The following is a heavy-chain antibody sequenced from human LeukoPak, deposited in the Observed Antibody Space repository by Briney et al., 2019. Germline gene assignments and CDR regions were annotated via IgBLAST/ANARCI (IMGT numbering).Heavy chain of an antibody. CDR1: GFTLSSYA. J-gene: IGHJ4*02. CDR2: ISGSGGST. CDR3: ARLGWNRNYYGSGSYGFDY. D-gene: IGHD3-10*01. V-gene: IGHV3-23*01. Sequence: GGSLRLSCAASGFTLSSYAMSWVRQAPGKGLEWVSAISGSGGSTYYADSVKGRFTISRDNSKNTLYLQMNSLRAEDTAVYYCARLGWNRNYYGSGSYGFDYWGQGTLVTVSS.